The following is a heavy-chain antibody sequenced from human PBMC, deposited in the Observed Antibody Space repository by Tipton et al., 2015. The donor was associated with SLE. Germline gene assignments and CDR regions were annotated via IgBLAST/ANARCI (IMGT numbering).Heavy chain of an antibody. CDR2: IYYSGST. Sequence: LVQSSETLSLTCTVSGGSISSYYWSWIRQPPGKGLEWIGSIYYSGSTYYNPSLKSRVTISVDTSKNQFSLKLSSVTAADTAVYYCASPYFHSSSWFPFDYWGQGTLVTVSS. J-gene: IGHJ4*02. CDR1: GGSISSYY. CDR3: ASPYFHSSSWFPFDY. D-gene: IGHD6-13*01. V-gene: IGHV4-59*05.